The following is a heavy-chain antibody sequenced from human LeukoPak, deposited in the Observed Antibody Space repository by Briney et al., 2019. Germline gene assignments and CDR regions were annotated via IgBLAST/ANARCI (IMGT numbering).Heavy chain of an antibody. CDR1: GGSISSGSYY. J-gene: IGHJ4*02. CDR3: ARLVSGGIDY. V-gene: IGHV4-61*02. D-gene: IGHD6-13*01. CDR2: IYTSGST. Sequence: TLSLTCTVSGGSISSGSYYWSWIRQPAGKGLEWIGRIYTSGSTNYNPSLKSRVTISVDTSKNQFSLKLSSVTAADTAVYYCARLVSGGIDYWGQGTLVTVSS.